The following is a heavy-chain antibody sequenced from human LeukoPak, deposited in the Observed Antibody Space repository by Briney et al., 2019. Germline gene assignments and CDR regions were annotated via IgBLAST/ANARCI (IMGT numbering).Heavy chain of an antibody. V-gene: IGHV4-34*01. CDR1: GGSFSGYY. D-gene: IGHD3-22*01. CDR2: INHSGST. Sequence: SETLSLTCAVYGGSFSGYYWSWLRQPPGKGLEWIGEINHSGSTNYNPSLTSRVTISVDTSKNQCSLKLSSVTAADTAVYYCARDRNTYYYDSSGPYYFDYWGQGTLVTVSS. J-gene: IGHJ4*02. CDR3: ARDRNTYYYDSSGPYYFDY.